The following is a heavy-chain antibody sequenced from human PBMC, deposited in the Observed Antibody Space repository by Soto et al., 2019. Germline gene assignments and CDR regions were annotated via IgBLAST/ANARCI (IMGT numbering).Heavy chain of an antibody. CDR3: ARGDFYYYYYGMDV. CDR1: GGSFSCYY. V-gene: IGHV4-34*01. CDR2: INHSGST. J-gene: IGHJ6*02. Sequence: SETLSLTCCVYGGSFSCYYWSWSRQPPGKGLEWIGEINHSGSTNYNPSLKSRVTISVDTSKNQFSLKLSSVAAADTAVYYCARGDFYYYYYGMDVWGQGTTVTVSS.